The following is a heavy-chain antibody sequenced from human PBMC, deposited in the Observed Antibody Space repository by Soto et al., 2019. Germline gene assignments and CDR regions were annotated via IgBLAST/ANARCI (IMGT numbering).Heavy chain of an antibody. J-gene: IGHJ5*02. CDR1: GFSLSTSGEG. CDR2: IFWDDDK. D-gene: IGHD2-2*01. Sequence: SGPTLVNPTQTLTLTCTFSGFSLSTSGEGVGWVRQPPGKALEWLALIFWDDDKRYNSSLRSRLTITKATSKNQVVLTLTNMDPVDTATYYCAHRRDATVRVPAAISAWFDPWGQGTQVTVSS. CDR3: AHRRDATVRVPAAISAWFDP. V-gene: IGHV2-5*02.